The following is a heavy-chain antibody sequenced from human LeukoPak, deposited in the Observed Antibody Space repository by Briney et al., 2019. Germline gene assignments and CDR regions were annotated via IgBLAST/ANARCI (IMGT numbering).Heavy chain of an antibody. D-gene: IGHD1-26*01. CDR1: GGSISSGGYY. V-gene: IGHV4-31*03. J-gene: IGHJ4*02. CDR2: IYYSGST. Sequence: SQTLSLTCTVSGGSISSGGYYWSWIRPHPGKGLEWFGYIYYSGSTYYNPSLKSRVTISVDTSKNQYPLKLSSVTAADTAVYYGARVPIYCAPGKYFDYWGQGTLVTVSS. CDR3: ARVPIYCAPGKYFDY.